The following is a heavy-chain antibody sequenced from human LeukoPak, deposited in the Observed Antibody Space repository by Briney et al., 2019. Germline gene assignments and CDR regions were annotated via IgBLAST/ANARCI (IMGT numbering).Heavy chain of an antibody. J-gene: IGHJ4*02. CDR1: GGSISSSSVY. CDR2: ISYSGSTT. Sequence: SETLSLTCTVSGGSISSSSVYWGWIRQPPGKGLEWIATISYSGSTTSHNPSLKSRVTISVDTSKNQFSLKLNSVTAADTAVYYCVRRTSGSYSDYWGQGTLVTVSS. V-gene: IGHV4-39*01. CDR3: VRRTSGSYSDY. D-gene: IGHD1-26*01.